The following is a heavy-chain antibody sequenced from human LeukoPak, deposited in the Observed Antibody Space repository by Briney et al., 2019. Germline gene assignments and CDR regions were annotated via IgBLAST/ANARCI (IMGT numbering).Heavy chain of an antibody. CDR2: IYTSGST. V-gene: IGHV4-61*02. CDR3: ASYGLLNYGVDY. Sequence: SQTLSLTCTVSGGSISSGSYYWSWIRQPAGKGLEWIGRIYTSGSTNYNPSLKSRVTISVDTSKNQFSLKLSSVTAADTAVYYCASYGLLNYGVDYWGQGTLVTVSS. CDR1: GGSISSGSYY. D-gene: IGHD2-8*01. J-gene: IGHJ4*02.